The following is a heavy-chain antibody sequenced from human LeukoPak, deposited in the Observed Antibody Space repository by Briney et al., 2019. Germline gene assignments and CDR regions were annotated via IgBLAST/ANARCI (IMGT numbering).Heavy chain of an antibody. V-gene: IGHV4-4*07. J-gene: IGHJ4*02. CDR2: IPTSGST. CDR3: AREGSMTARPFVSIDY. CDR1: GGPISSYY. Sequence: SETLSLTCTVSGGPISSYYWSWIRQPARKELQWIARIPTSGSTDYNPSLRSRVTMSVDTSKNQFSLKLSSVTAADTAVYYCAREGSMTARPFVSIDYWGQGTLVTVSS. D-gene: IGHD6-6*01.